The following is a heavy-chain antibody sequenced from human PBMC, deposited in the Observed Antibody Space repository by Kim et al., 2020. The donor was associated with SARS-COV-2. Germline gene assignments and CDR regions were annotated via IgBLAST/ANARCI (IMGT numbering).Heavy chain of an antibody. CDR2: IYYTGTP. CDR3: ARHLDASDPFYTLAY. V-gene: IGHV4-59*08. CDR1: GAFIDSLF. J-gene: IGHJ6*02. D-gene: IGHD3-16*01. Sequence: SETLSLTCSVSGAFIDSLFWGWVRQTPEKGLEWIASIYYTGTPHYNPSLMSRVAISLDKSRNRFSLRLTSVTAADTATYFCARHLDASDPFYTLAYWGQGISVTVSS.